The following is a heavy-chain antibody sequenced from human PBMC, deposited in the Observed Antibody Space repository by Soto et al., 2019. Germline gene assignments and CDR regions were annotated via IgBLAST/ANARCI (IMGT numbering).Heavy chain of an antibody. CDR1: GFTFNTYD. J-gene: IGHJ5*02. Sequence: EVQLVESGGGLVKPGGSLRLSCAASGFTFNTYDMNWVRQAPGKGLEWVSSITTSSAYIYYADSLKGRVTISRSNAKNSLLLQMNSLSPEDTDVYYCVRSGTARLLRHSWFDTWGQGTLVTVSS. V-gene: IGHV3-21*01. CDR2: ITTSSAYI. D-gene: IGHD2-21*01. CDR3: VRSGTARLLRHSWFDT.